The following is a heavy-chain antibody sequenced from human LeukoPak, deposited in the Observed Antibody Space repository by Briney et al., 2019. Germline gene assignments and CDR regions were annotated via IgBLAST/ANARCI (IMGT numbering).Heavy chain of an antibody. CDR3: ARGFDYYDSSGYLSNWYVDL. D-gene: IGHD3-22*01. V-gene: IGHV4-38-2*02. J-gene: IGHJ2*01. CDR1: GYSISIAFY. Sequence: SETLSLTCTVSGYSISIAFYWGWIRQPPGKGLEWIGSISHSGSTYYNPSLKSRVTISVDTSKNQFSLKLSSVTAADTAVYYCARGFDYYDSSGYLSNWYVDLWGRGTLVTVSS. CDR2: ISHSGST.